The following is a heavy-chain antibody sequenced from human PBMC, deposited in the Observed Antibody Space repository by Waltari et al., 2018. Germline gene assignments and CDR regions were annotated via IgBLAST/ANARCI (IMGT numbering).Heavy chain of an antibody. J-gene: IGHJ4*02. V-gene: IGHV1-46*01. Sequence: QVQLVQSGAEVKKPGASVKVSCKASGYTFTSYYMHWVRQAPGQGLEWMGIINPRGGSKSYEQKVQGRGTMTRYTSTSTVYMGLSSLRSEDTAVYYCARDRGGVAGTYGDYWGQGTLVTVSS. CDR1: GYTFTSYY. CDR3: ARDRGGVAGTYGDY. CDR2: INPRGGSK. D-gene: IGHD6-19*01.